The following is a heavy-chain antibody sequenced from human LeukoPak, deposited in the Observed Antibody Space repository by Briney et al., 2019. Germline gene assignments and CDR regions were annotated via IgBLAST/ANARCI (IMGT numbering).Heavy chain of an antibody. J-gene: IGHJ4*02. Sequence: GGSLRLSCAASGFTFSSYWMSWVRQAPGKGLEWVANIKQDGSEKYYVDSVKGRFTISRDNSKNTLYLQMNSLRAEDTAVYYCAKDLITMIVVVKNYFDYWGQGTLVTVSS. CDR3: AKDLITMIVVVKNYFDY. V-gene: IGHV3-7*03. CDR2: IKQDGSEK. CDR1: GFTFSSYW. D-gene: IGHD3-22*01.